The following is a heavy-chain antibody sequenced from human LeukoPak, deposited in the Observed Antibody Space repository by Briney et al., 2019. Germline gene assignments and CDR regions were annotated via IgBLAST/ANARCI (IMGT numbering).Heavy chain of an antibody. V-gene: IGHV3-48*04. CDR3: ARDAQYYYDSSGYFHFDY. J-gene: IGHJ4*02. Sequence: SGGSLRLSCAASGFTFSSYSMNWVRQAPGKGLEWVSYISSSSSTIYYADSVKGRFTISRDNAKNSLYLQMNSLRAEDTAVYYCARDAQYYYDSSGYFHFDYWGQGTLVTVSS. CDR1: GFTFSSYS. D-gene: IGHD3-22*01. CDR2: ISSSSSTI.